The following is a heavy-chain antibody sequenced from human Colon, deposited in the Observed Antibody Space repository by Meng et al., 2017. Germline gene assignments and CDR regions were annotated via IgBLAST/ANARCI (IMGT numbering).Heavy chain of an antibody. D-gene: IGHD3-10*01. CDR3: AGRDTRNSGGGNNY. J-gene: IGHJ4*02. V-gene: IGHV4-4*02. CDR1: GCPLRFDYW. Sequence: VPVQGPGPGVGVPSGSPALTCACSGCPLRFDYWWRWGRRPPGGGVGESGDNYHNRGTTYVPSLKGRLTISVEKSTNLLPLKLNSLTAADTAIDYCAGRDTRNSGGGNNYWGQGTLVTVSS. CDR2: NYHNRGT.